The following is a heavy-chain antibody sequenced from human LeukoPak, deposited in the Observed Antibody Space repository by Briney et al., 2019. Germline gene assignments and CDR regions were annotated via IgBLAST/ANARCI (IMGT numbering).Heavy chain of an antibody. CDR2: ISGSGGST. CDR1: GVTLSTYA. V-gene: IGHV3-23*01. D-gene: IGHD5-18*01. J-gene: IGHJ3*02. CDR3: AKDRGYSFGDGFDI. Sequence: GGSLRLSCAASGVTLSTYAMSWARQAPGKGLEWVSGISGSGGSTYYADSVKGRFTISRDNSKNTLYVQMNSLRAEDTAAYYCAKDRGYSFGDGFDIWGQGTMVTVSS.